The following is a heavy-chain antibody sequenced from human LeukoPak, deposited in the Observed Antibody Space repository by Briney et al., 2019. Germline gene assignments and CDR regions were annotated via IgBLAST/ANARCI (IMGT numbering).Heavy chain of an antibody. CDR3: AREYSSSSGRTFDY. J-gene: IGHJ4*02. CDR1: GGSISSDY. V-gene: IGHV4-4*07. CDR2: ISTTGST. Sequence: SETLSLTCTVSGGSISSDYWNWIRQPAGKGLEWIGRISTTGSTNYNPSLKSRLTMSVDTSKNQFSLRLSSVSAADTAVYYCAREYSSSSGRTFDYWGQGTLVTVSS. D-gene: IGHD6-6*01.